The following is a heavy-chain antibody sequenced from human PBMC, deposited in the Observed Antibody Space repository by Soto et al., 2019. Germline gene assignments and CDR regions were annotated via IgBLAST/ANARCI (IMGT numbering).Heavy chain of an antibody. CDR2: IYPGDSDT. CDR1: GYSFTSCW. V-gene: IGHV5-51*01. J-gene: IGHJ3*02. D-gene: IGHD2-15*01. CDR3: ASLGYCSGGSCYWAFDI. Sequence: PGESLKISCKGSGYSFTSCWIGWVRQMPGKGLEWMGIIYPGDSDTRYSPSFQGQVTISADKSISTAYLQWSSLKASDTAMYYCASLGYCSGGSCYWAFDIWGQGTMVTVSS.